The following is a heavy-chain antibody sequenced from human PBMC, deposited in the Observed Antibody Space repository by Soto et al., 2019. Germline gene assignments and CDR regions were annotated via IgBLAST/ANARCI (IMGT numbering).Heavy chain of an antibody. Sequence: PSETPALTRTVSGGFISSGYYYRGLNRQPPGKGLGWIGYIYYNGRTYYHPPLKRRATMSVDTSKNQFSLKLSSVTAADTAVYSFARQMWVPGAIRSRSFEPWGQGALVTVSS. J-gene: IGHJ5*02. CDR2: IYYNGRT. CDR1: GGFISSGYYY. D-gene: IGHD3-3*01. CDR3: ARQMWVPGAIRSRSFEP. V-gene: IGHV4-39*01.